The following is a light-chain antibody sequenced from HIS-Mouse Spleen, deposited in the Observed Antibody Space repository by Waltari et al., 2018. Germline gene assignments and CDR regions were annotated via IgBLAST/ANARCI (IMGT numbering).Light chain of an antibody. CDR1: SSDVGSYNL. CDR3: CSYAGSSTYVV. Sequence: QSALTQPASVSGSPGPSITISCTGTSSDVGSYNLVPWYHQHPGKAPKLMIYEGSKRPSGVSNRFSGSKSGNTASLTISGLQAEDEADYYCCSYAGSSTYVVFGGGTKLTVL. CDR2: EGS. V-gene: IGLV2-23*01. J-gene: IGLJ2*01.